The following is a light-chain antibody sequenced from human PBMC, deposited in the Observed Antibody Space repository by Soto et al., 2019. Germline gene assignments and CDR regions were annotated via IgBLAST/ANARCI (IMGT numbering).Light chain of an antibody. V-gene: IGLV1-40*01. CDR2: GNI. Sequence: QPVLTQPPSVSGAPGQRVTISCTGSSSNIGAGYDVHWYQQRPGTAPKLLIFGNINRPSGVPDRFSGSKSGTSASLTITGLQAEDAGDYYCQSYDSTLSDRYVFGTGTKLTVL. CDR3: QSYDSTLSDRYV. CDR1: SSNIGAGYD. J-gene: IGLJ1*01.